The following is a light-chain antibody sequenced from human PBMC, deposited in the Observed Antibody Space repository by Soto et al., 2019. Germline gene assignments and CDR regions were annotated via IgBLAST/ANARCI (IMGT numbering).Light chain of an antibody. V-gene: IGKV3-15*01. CDR3: QQYGNWPEYS. Sequence: ETVVTQSPVTLSVSPGEGATLSCRTSQSVGYNLAWYQQKPGQAPRPLIYGASTRITGSPARFSGSGSGTEFTLTITSLQYDDFAVYYCQQYGNWPEYSFGQGTKLQIK. J-gene: IGKJ2*03. CDR2: GAS. CDR1: QSVGYN.